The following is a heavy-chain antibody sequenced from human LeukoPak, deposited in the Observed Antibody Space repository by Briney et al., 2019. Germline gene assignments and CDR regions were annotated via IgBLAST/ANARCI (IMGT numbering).Heavy chain of an antibody. CDR1: GGTFSSYA. V-gene: IGHV1-46*01. J-gene: IGHJ6*02. D-gene: IGHD3-3*01. Sequence: ASVKVSCTASGGTFSSYAISWVRQAPGQGLEWMGIINPSGGSTSYAQKFQGRVTMTRDTSTSTVYMELSSLRSEDTAVYYCARSMVIIDYYYYGMDVWGQGTTVTVSS. CDR3: ARSMVIIDYYYYGMDV. CDR2: INPSGGST.